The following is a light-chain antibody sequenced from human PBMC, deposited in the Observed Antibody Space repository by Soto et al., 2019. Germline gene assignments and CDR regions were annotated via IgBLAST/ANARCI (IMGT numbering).Light chain of an antibody. CDR2: GAS. CDR3: QQYYNYPFT. V-gene: IGKV1-8*01. CDR1: QGISSY. Sequence: AIRMTQSPSSFSASTGDRVTITCRASQGISSYLAWYQQKPGKAPKLLIYGASTLQSGVPSRFSGSGSGTDFTLTISCLQSEDFATYYCQQYYNYPFTFGPGTKADIK. J-gene: IGKJ3*01.